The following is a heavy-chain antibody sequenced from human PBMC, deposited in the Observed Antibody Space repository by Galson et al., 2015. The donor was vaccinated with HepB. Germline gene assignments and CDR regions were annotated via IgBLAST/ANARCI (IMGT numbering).Heavy chain of an antibody. Sequence: SVKVSCKASGYTFTSYAMHWVRQAPGQRLEWMGWINAGNGNTKYSQKFQGRVTITRDTSASTACMELSSLRSEDTAVYYCASWGDIVVVPAGRNFYGMDVWGQGTTVTVSS. J-gene: IGHJ6*02. D-gene: IGHD2-2*01. V-gene: IGHV1-3*01. CDR1: GYTFTSYA. CDR2: INAGNGNT. CDR3: ASWGDIVVVPAGRNFYGMDV.